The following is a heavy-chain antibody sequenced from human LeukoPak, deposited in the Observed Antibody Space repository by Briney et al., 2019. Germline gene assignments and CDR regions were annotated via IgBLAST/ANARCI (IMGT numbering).Heavy chain of an antibody. CDR2: ISGSGGSP. CDR1: GFTFCSHA. V-gene: IGHV3-23*01. J-gene: IGHJ4*02. CDR3: AKDFISGGYRDLGY. D-gene: IGHD6-19*01. Sequence: GGSLRLSCAASGFTFCSHAMSWVPPAPGEGLECVSAISGSGGSPYYADSVKGRFTISRDNSRVTLYLQMYNRSGQGTALLYCAKDFISGGYRDLGYWGQGTLVTFSS.